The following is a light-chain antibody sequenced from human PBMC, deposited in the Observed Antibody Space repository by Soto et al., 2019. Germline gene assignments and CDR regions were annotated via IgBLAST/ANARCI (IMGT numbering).Light chain of an antibody. J-gene: IGKJ1*01. Sequence: EIVLTQSPATLSLSPGERAALSYRASQSVSTFLAWCQHKPSQAPRLLIYDASNRATGIPARFSGSGSGTDFTLTISSLDPEDFAVYHCQQRRNSWTFGQGTKVDIK. CDR2: DAS. CDR1: QSVSTF. CDR3: QQRRNSWT. V-gene: IGKV3-11*01.